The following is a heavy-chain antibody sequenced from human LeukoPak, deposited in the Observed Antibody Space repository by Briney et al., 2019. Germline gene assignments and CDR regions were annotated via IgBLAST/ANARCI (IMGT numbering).Heavy chain of an antibody. V-gene: IGHV3-48*01. Sequence: GGSLRLSCSASGFTFSSYGMTWVRQAPGKGLEWVSYITSGSNNINYADSVKGRFTVSRDNAKNSLYLQLNSLRAEDTAVYYCAKEGFGIDYWGQGTLVTVSS. CDR2: ITSGSNNI. CDR1: GFTFSSYG. J-gene: IGHJ4*02. CDR3: AKEGFGIDY. D-gene: IGHD3-10*01.